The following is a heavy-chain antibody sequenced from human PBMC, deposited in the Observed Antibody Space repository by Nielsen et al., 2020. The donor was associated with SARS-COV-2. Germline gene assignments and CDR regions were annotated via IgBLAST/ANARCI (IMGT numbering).Heavy chain of an antibody. Sequence: SVKVSCKASGGTFSSYAISWVRQAPGQGLEWMGGIIPIFGTANYAQKFQGRVTITADESTSTAYMELSSLRSDDTAVYYCASNGAFKVQTFGFDIWGQGTMVTVSS. D-gene: IGHD3-3*01. CDR2: IIPIFGTA. CDR3: ASNGAFKVQTFGFDI. J-gene: IGHJ3*02. CDR1: GGTFSSYA. V-gene: IGHV1-69*13.